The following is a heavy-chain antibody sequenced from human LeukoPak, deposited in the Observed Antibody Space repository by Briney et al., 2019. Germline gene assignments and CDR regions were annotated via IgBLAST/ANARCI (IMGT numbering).Heavy chain of an antibody. Sequence: GGSLRLSCAASGFTFSSYAMSWVRQAPGKGLEWVSAISGSGGSTYYADSVKGRFTISRDDSKNTLYLQMNSLRAEDTAVYYCAKDPGTKSIAVADDGAFDIWGQGTMVTVSS. J-gene: IGHJ3*02. CDR3: AKDPGTKSIAVADDGAFDI. CDR1: GFTFSSYA. CDR2: ISGSGGST. V-gene: IGHV3-23*01. D-gene: IGHD6-19*01.